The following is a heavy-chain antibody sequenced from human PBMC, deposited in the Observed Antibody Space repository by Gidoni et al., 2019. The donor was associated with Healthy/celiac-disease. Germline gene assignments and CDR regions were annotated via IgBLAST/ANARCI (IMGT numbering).Heavy chain of an antibody. CDR2: ISSSSSYI. D-gene: IGHD1-1*01. V-gene: IGHV3-21*01. Sequence: EVQLVESGGGLVKPGGSLRLSCAASGFTFSSYSMNWVRQAPGKGLEWVSSISSSSSYIYYADSVKGRFTISRDNAKNSLYLQMNSLRAEDTAVYYCARDRAPGVVERGYFDLWGRGTLVTVSS. J-gene: IGHJ2*01. CDR3: ARDRAPGVVERGYFDL. CDR1: GFTFSSYS.